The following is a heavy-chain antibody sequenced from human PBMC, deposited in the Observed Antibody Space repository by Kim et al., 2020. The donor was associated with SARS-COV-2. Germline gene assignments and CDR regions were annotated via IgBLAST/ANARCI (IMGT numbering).Heavy chain of an antibody. CDR1: GGSISSSSYY. V-gene: IGHV4-39*01. J-gene: IGHJ4*02. D-gene: IGHD3-22*01. CDR3: ARQMGITMIVVVISTHFAY. Sequence: SETLSLTCTVSGGSISSSSYYWGWIRQPPGKGLEWIGSIYYSGSTYYNPSLKSRVTISVDTSKNQFSLKLSSVTAADTAVYYCARQMGITMIVVVISTHFAYGGQGTLVTDSS. CDR2: IYYSGST.